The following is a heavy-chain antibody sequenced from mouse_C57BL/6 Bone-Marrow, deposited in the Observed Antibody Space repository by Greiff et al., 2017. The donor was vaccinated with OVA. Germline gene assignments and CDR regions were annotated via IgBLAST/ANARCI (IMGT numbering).Heavy chain of an antibody. CDR1: GFNIKNTY. V-gene: IGHV14-3*01. CDR3: ATYYGNDY. CDR2: IDPANGNT. D-gene: IGHD1-1*01. Sequence: VQLQQSVAELVRPGASGRGAWTASGFNIKNTYIHFVKHRPEQGLDRIGRIDPANGNTKYAPKFQGKATITADTSSNTAYLQLSSLTSEDTAIYYCATYYGNDYWGQGTTLTVSS. J-gene: IGHJ2*01.